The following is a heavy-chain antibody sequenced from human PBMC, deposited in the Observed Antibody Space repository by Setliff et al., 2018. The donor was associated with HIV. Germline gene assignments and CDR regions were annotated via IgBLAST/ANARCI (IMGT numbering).Heavy chain of an antibody. Sequence: SETLSLTCTVSGASISSYYWSWIRQSPGKRLEWIGYIHYSGSTNYNPSLNSRVAILIDTSKNQFSLKLTSVTAADTAVYYCVGGVYSGHNWFDSWGQGTLVTVSS. V-gene: IGHV4-59*01. CDR1: GASISSYY. CDR2: IHYSGST. D-gene: IGHD2-8*01. J-gene: IGHJ5*01. CDR3: VGGVYSGHNWFDS.